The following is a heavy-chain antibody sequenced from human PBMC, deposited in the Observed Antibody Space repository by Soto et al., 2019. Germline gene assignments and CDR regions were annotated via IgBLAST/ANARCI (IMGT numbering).Heavy chain of an antibody. D-gene: IGHD6-13*01. V-gene: IGHV3-30*18. J-gene: IGHJ6*02. Sequence: QVQLVESGGGVVQPGRSLRLSCAASGFTFSSYGMHWVRQAPGKGLEWVAVISYDGSNKYYADSVKGRFTISRDNSNSTRSLQMNGRRSEDTAVYYCAKDFDRSSWSLVYDYYGMDVWGQGSRVAVSS. CDR2: ISYDGSNK. CDR1: GFTFSSYG. CDR3: AKDFDRSSWSLVYDYYGMDV.